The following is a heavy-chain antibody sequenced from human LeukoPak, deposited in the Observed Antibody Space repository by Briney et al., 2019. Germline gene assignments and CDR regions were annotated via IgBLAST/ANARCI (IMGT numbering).Heavy chain of an antibody. Sequence: GGSLRLSCAASGFTFSSYWVSWVRQAPGKGLEWVANIKQDGSEKYYVDSVKGRFTISRDNAKNSLYLQMNSLRAEDTAVYYCARDFVRSYSSSSALWYFDLWGRGTLVTVSS. D-gene: IGHD6-6*01. V-gene: IGHV3-7*01. J-gene: IGHJ2*01. CDR2: IKQDGSEK. CDR3: ARDFVRSYSSSSALWYFDL. CDR1: GFTFSSYW.